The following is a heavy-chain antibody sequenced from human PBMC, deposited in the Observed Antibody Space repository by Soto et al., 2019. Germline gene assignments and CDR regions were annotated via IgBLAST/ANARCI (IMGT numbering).Heavy chain of an antibody. CDR1: GFTFSSYA. CDR2: ISYDGSNK. V-gene: IGHV3-30-3*01. Sequence: PGGSLRLSCAASGFTFSSYAMHWVRQAPGKGLEWVAVISYDGSNKYYADSVKGRFTISRDNSKNTLYLQMNSLRAEDTAVYYCASDNDDSSGYYPRYWGQGTLVTV. J-gene: IGHJ4*02. CDR3: ASDNDDSSGYYPRY. D-gene: IGHD3-22*01.